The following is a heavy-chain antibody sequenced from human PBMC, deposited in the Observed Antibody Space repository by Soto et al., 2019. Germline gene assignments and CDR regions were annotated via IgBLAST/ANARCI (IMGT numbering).Heavy chain of an antibody. CDR1: GLNLIGYT. V-gene: IGHV3-21*01. D-gene: IGHD1-1*01. Sequence: GGSLRLSCPPSGLNLIGYTMHWVLQAPGKGLEWVSSISSSSSYIYYADSVKGRFTISRDNAKNSLYLQMNSLRAEDTAVYYCARDPDETGTTHYCDHWGQGTLVTVSS. CDR2: ISSSSSYI. CDR3: ARDPDETGTTHYCDH. J-gene: IGHJ4*02.